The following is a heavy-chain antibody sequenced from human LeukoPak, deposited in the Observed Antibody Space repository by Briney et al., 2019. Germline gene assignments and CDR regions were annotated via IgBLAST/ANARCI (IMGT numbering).Heavy chain of an antibody. CDR2: IYSGGST. CDR1: GFTFSSNY. Sequence: GGSLRLSCEASGFTFSSNYMSWVRQAPGKVLEWVSVIYSGGSTYYSDSVKGRFTISRENAKNSLYLQMTSLRAEEKAVYYCARDGGMGNLWFGELTDAFDIWGQGTMVTVSS. D-gene: IGHD3-10*01. CDR3: ARDGGMGNLWFGELTDAFDI. J-gene: IGHJ3*02. V-gene: IGHV3-53*01.